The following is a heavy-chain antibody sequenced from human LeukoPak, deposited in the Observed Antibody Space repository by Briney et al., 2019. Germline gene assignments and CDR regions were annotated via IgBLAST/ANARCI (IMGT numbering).Heavy chain of an antibody. CDR3: ARQSSGWYGLNY. Sequence: PGGSLRLSCAASGFTFSSYAMHWVRQAPGKGLEWVAVISYDGSNKYYAGSVKGRFTISRDNSKNTLYLQMNSLRAEDTAVYYCARQSSGWYGLNYWGQGTLVTVSS. V-gene: IGHV3-30*04. CDR2: ISYDGSNK. CDR1: GFTFSSYA. D-gene: IGHD6-19*01. J-gene: IGHJ4*02.